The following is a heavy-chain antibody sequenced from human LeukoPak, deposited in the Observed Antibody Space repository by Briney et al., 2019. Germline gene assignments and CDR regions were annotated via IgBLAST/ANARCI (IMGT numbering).Heavy chain of an antibody. CDR1: GFSVSSIY. D-gene: IGHD3/OR15-3a*01. CDR3: ARGGGLETSGGTGFFDL. Sequence: GGSLRLSCAASGFSVSSIYMNWVRQAPGKRPEWVSVIYSDGSVYFADSEEGRFTISRENFKNTLYLQMKTLRAEDKAVYYCARGGGLETSGGTGFFDLWGRGTLVTVSS. V-gene: IGHV3-53*01. J-gene: IGHJ2*01. CDR2: IYSDGSV.